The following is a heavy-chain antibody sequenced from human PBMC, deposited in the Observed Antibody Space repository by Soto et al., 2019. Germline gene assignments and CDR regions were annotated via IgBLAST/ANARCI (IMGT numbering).Heavy chain of an antibody. CDR3: ARELDFWSGNPSPMDA. CDR1: GYTFTSYY. D-gene: IGHD3-3*01. CDR2: INPSGGST. V-gene: IGHV1-46*01. J-gene: IGHJ6*02. Sequence: ASVKVSCKASGYTFTSYYMHWVRQAPGQGLEWMGIINPSGGSTSYAQKFQGRVTMTRDTSTSTVYMELSSLRSEDTAVYYCARELDFWSGNPSPMDAWGQGTTVTVSS.